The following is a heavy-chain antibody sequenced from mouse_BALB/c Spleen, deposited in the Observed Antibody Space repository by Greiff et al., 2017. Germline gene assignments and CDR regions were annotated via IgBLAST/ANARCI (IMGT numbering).Heavy chain of an antibody. D-gene: IGHD2-2*01. CDR3: ARDHGYDPYYAMDY. CDR2: ISDGGSYT. CDR1: GFTFSDYY. Sequence: EVQVVESGGGLVKPGGSLKLSCAASGFTFSDYYMYWVRQTPEKRLEWVATISDGGSYTYYPDSVKGRFTISRDNAKNNLYLQMSSLKSEDTAMYYCARDHGYDPYYAMDYWGQGTSVTVSS. V-gene: IGHV5-4*02. J-gene: IGHJ4*01.